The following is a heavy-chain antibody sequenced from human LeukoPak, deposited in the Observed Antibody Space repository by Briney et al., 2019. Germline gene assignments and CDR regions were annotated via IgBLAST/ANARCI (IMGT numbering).Heavy chain of an antibody. CDR3: ARAKGGYDPFDY. D-gene: IGHD5-12*01. Sequence: SETLSLTCAVYGGSFSGYYGSWIRQPPGKGLEWIGEINHSGSTNYNPSLKSRVTISVDTSKNQFSLKLSSVTAADTAVYYCARAKGGYDPFDYWGQGTLVTVSS. J-gene: IGHJ4*02. CDR2: INHSGST. V-gene: IGHV4-34*01. CDR1: GGSFSGYY.